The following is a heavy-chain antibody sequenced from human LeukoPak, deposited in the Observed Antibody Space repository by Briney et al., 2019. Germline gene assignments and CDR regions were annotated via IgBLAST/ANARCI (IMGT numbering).Heavy chain of an antibody. CDR3: ARGFPMVTG. CDR1: GGSFSGYY. D-gene: IGHD5-18*01. V-gene: IGHV4-34*01. Sequence: SETLSLTCAVYGGSFSGYYWSWSRQPPGKGLEWIGEINHSGSTNYNPSLKSRVTISVDTSKNQFSLKLSSVTAADTAVYYCARGFPMVTGWGQGTLVTVSS. J-gene: IGHJ4*02. CDR2: INHSGST.